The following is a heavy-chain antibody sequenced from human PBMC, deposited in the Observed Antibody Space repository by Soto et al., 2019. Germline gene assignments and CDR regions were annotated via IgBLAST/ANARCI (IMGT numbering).Heavy chain of an antibody. Sequence: GASVKVSCKASGGTFSSYAISWVRQAPGQGLEWMGGIIPIFGTANYAQKFQGRVTITADESTSTAYMELCSLRSEDTAVYYCATRSSGHTRGYYYYGMDVWGQGTTVTVSS. CDR2: IIPIFGTA. CDR3: ATRSSGHTRGYYYYGMDV. J-gene: IGHJ6*02. D-gene: IGHD6-19*01. CDR1: GGTFSSYA. V-gene: IGHV1-69*13.